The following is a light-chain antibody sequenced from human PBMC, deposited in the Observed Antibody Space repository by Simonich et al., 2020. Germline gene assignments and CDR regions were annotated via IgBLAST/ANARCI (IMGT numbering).Light chain of an antibody. J-gene: IGKJ2*01. Sequence: DIVMTQSPDSLAVSLGERATINFKSRQSVLYSSNNKNYLAWYQQKPGQPPKLLIYWASTRASGVPDRFSGSGSGTDFTLTISSLHAEDVAVYYCQQYYSTPYTFGQGTKLEIK. V-gene: IGKV4-1*01. CDR1: QSVLYSSNNKNY. CDR2: WAS. CDR3: QQYYSTPYT.